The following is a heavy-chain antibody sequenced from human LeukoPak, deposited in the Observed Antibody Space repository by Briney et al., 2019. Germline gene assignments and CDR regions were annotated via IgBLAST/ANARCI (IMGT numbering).Heavy chain of an antibody. D-gene: IGHD3-16*01. J-gene: IGHJ4*02. CDR2: ISSSGRTI. Sequence: PGGSLRLSCAAYGFTFSDYYMSWVRQARGKGLEWVSYISSSGRTIYYADSLKARFPISRDNPNNSLYLQINSLRAEDTAVYYCARGPSWGWGQGTLVTVSS. CDR1: GFTFSDYY. V-gene: IGHV3-11*01. CDR3: ARGPSWG.